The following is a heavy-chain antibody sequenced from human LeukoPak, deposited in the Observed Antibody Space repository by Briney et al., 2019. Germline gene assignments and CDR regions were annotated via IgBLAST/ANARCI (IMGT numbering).Heavy chain of an antibody. Sequence: GGSLRLSCAASGFTFSSYAMSWVRQAPGKGLEWVSAISGSGGSTYYADSVKGRFTISRDDSKNTLYLQMNSLRAEDTAVYYCAKDYEGVRGVRIDYWGQGTLVTVSS. D-gene: IGHD3-10*01. CDR3: AKDYEGVRGVRIDY. CDR2: ISGSGGST. CDR1: GFTFSSYA. V-gene: IGHV3-23*01. J-gene: IGHJ4*02.